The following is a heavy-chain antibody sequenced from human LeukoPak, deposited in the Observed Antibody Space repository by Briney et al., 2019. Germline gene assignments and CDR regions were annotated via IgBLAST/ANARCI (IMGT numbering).Heavy chain of an antibody. D-gene: IGHD3-22*01. J-gene: IGHJ4*02. Sequence: GGSLRLSCVGSGFTFRSHAMSWVRQAPEKGLEFVSGIYENGGTTYYADSAKGRFTISRDNFKNTLYLQMNSLRAEDTAVYFCAYLDSSGYYYGRLRYWGQGTPVTVSS. CDR2: IYENGGTT. V-gene: IGHV3-23*01. CDR3: AYLDSSGYYYGRLRY. CDR1: GFTFRSHA.